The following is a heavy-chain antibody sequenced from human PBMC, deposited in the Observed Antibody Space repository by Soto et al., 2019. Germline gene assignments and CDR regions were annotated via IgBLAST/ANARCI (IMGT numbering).Heavy chain of an antibody. J-gene: IGHJ5*02. CDR1: GGSISSYY. V-gene: IGHV4-59*01. CDR2: MYYSGST. CDR3: ASSPTYYDFWSGPGFDP. D-gene: IGHD3-3*01. Sequence: SETLSLTFTVSGGSISSYYWSWIRQPPGKGLEWIGYMYYSGSTNYNPSLKSRVTISVDTSKNQFSLKLSSVTAADTAVYYCASSPTYYDFWSGPGFDPWGQGTLVTVSS.